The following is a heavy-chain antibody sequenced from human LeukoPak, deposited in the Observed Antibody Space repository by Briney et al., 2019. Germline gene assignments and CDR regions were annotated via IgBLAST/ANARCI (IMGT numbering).Heavy chain of an antibody. V-gene: IGHV3-21*01. J-gene: IGHJ4*02. CDR3: ARASAGNFGQ. Sequence: GGSLRLSCAASGFNFSSYSMNWVRQAPGKGLEWVSSITSSNSLYYADSVKGRFTISRDNAQNSVHLQMNSLRAEDTAVYYCARASAGNFGQWGQGTLVTVSS. CDR2: ITSSNSL. D-gene: IGHD4-23*01. CDR1: GFNFSSYS.